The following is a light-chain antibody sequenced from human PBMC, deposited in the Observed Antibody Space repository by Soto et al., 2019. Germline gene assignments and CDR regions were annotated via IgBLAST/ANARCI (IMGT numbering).Light chain of an antibody. V-gene: IGKV3-20*01. CDR1: QSVSSGY. Sequence: EIVLTQSPGTLSLSPGDRATLSCRASQSVSSGYLAWYQQKPGQAPRLLMYLASNRAAGIPDRFSGSGSGKDFTLTISRLEPEDFAVYYCQQYGSSPWTFGQGTKVEIK. CDR3: QQYGSSPWT. CDR2: LAS. J-gene: IGKJ1*01.